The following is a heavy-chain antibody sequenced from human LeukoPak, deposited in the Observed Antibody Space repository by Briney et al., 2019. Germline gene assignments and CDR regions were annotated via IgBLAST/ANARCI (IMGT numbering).Heavy chain of an antibody. Sequence: SETLSLTCTVSGGSISSYYWSWIRQPPGKGLEWIGYIYYSGSTNYNPSLKSRVTISVDTSKNQLSLKLSSVTAADTAVYYCVRQFYGGSGTYYVPGYWGQGTQVTVSS. D-gene: IGHD3-10*01. CDR2: IYYSGST. CDR1: GGSISSYY. J-gene: IGHJ4*02. V-gene: IGHV4-59*01. CDR3: VRQFYGGSGTYYVPGY.